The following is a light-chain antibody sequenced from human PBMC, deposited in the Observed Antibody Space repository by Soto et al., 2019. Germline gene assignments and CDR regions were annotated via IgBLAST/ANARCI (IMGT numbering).Light chain of an antibody. Sequence: SVLSQPASVSGSPGQSITISCTGTSSDVGGYNYVSWYQQHPGKAPKLMIYEVSNRPSGVSNRFSGSKSGNTASLTISGLQAEDEADYYCSSYTSSSTLYVFGTGTKVTLL. V-gene: IGLV2-14*01. CDR3: SSYTSSSTLYV. J-gene: IGLJ1*01. CDR1: SSDVGGYNY. CDR2: EVS.